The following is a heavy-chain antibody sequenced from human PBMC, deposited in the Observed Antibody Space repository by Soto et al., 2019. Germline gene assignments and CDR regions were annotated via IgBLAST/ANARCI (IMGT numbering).Heavy chain of an antibody. Sequence: SETLSLPCTVSGASISSGDYYWSWIRQPPAKGLEWIGYIYHSGLTYSNPSLKSRVTISAYTSRNQFSLTLSSVAAAASAVHSCPRGPVTATSAYCPNWFDPWGQGTLVTVSS. V-gene: IGHV4-30-4*01. CDR2: IYHSGLT. CDR1: GASISSGDYY. CDR3: PRGPVTATSAYCPNWFDP. J-gene: IGHJ5*02. D-gene: IGHD2-15*01.